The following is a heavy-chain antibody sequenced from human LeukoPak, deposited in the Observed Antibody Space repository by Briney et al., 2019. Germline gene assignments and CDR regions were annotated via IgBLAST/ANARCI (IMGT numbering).Heavy chain of an antibody. CDR1: GFTFSSYW. CDR3: ARGGSSSDFDY. CDR2: INSDGSST. V-gene: IGHV3-74*01. Sequence: GGSLRLSCAASGFTFSSYWMHWVRQAPGKGLVWVSRINSDGSSTSYADSVKGRFTISRDNAKNTLYLQMNSLRAEDTAVYYCARGGSSSDFDYWGQGTLVTVSS. J-gene: IGHJ4*02. D-gene: IGHD3-22*01.